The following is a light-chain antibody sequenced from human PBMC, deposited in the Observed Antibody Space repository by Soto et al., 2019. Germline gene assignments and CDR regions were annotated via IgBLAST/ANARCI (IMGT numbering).Light chain of an antibody. Sequence: DIQMTQSPSSLSASVGDRVTITCRASQSISSYLNWYQQKPGKAPKLLIYAASSLQSGVPSRFSGSGSGTDFTLTISSLQPDDFATYCCQQSYRTSPTFGHGNKVEIK. CDR3: QQSYRTSPT. J-gene: IGKJ1*01. CDR2: AAS. V-gene: IGKV1-39*01. CDR1: QSISSY.